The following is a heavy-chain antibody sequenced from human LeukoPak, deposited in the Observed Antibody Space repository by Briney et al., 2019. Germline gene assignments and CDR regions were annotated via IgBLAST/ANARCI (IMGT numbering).Heavy chain of an antibody. Sequence: SVKVSCKASGGTFSSYAISWVRQAPGQGLEWMGGIIPIFGTANYAQKFQGRVTITADESTSTAYMELSSLRSEDTAVYYCARALEMATTIDYWGQGTLVTVSS. V-gene: IGHV1-69*01. D-gene: IGHD5-24*01. CDR3: ARALEMATTIDY. J-gene: IGHJ4*02. CDR2: IIPIFGTA. CDR1: GGTFSSYA.